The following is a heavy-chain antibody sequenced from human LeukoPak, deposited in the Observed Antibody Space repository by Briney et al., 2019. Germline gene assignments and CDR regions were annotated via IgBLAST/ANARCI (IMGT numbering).Heavy chain of an antibody. D-gene: IGHD3-10*01. CDR3: ARVGLYGSGRGY. CDR1: GGTFSSYA. J-gene: IGHJ4*02. V-gene: IGHV1-69*06. Sequence: SVKVSCKASGGTFSSYAISWVRQAPGQGLEWMGRIIPIFGTANYAQKFQGRVTITADKSTSTAYMELSSLRSEDTAVYYCARVGLYGSGRGYWGQGTLVTVSS. CDR2: IIPIFGTA.